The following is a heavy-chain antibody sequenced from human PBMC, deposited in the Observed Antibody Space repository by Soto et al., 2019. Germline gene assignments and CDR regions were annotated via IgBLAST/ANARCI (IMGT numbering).Heavy chain of an antibody. CDR1: CGSINSGDYY. V-gene: IGHV4-30-4*01. Sequence: SETLSLTCTVSCGSINSGDYYWSWIRQPPGKGLEWIGYVYYSGSTSYNPSLKSRVIMSLDTSKNEFSLRLSSVTAADTAVYYCARDQTSGASGHHWFDRWGQGTLVTASS. CDR2: VYYSGST. J-gene: IGHJ5*02. D-gene: IGHD5-12*01. CDR3: ARDQTSGASGHHWFDR.